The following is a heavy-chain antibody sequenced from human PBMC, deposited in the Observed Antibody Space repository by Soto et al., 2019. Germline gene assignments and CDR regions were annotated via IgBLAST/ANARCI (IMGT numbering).Heavy chain of an antibody. CDR2: TYYRSKWYN. CDR1: GDSVSSNSAA. CDR3: ARDTTFLVPMVRGALYGMDV. Sequence: PSHTLSLTCAISGDSVSSNSAAWNWIRQSPSRGLEWLGRTYYRSKWYNDYAVSVKSRITINPDTSKNQFSLQLNSVTPEDTAVYYCARDTTFLVPMVRGALYGMDVWGQGTTVSGS. D-gene: IGHD3-10*01. J-gene: IGHJ6*02. V-gene: IGHV6-1*01.